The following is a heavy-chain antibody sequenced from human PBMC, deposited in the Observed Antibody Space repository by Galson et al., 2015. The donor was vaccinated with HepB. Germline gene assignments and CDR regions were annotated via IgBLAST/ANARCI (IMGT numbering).Heavy chain of an antibody. J-gene: IGHJ4*02. CDR1: GFTVSSNY. CDR3: ARALYDSSGYYLGVEGYYFDY. CDR2: IYSGGST. Sequence: SLRLSCAAPGFTVSSNYMSWVRQAPGKGLEWVSVIYSGGSTYYADSVKGRFTISRDNSKNTLYLQMNSLRAEDTAVYYCARALYDSSGYYLGVEGYYFDYWGQGTLVTVSS. D-gene: IGHD3-22*01. V-gene: IGHV3-53*01.